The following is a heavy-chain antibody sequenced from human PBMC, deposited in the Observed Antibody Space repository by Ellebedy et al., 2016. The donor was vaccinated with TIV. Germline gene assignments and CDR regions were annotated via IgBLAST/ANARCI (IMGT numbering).Heavy chain of an antibody. J-gene: IGHJ4*02. Sequence: PGGSLRLSCAASGFTLSNYAMHWVRQAPGKGLEWVAVIWYDGSKKYYADSVKGRFTISRDNSKNTRNLQVNSLRAEDTAVYYCAREKNPSGWYYLWAIDYWGQGTLVTVSS. CDR2: IWYDGSKK. D-gene: IGHD6-19*01. CDR3: AREKNPSGWYYLWAIDY. V-gene: IGHV3-33*01. CDR1: GFTLSNYA.